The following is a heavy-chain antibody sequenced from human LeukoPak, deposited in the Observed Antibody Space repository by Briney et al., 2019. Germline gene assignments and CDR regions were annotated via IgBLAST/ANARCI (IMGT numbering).Heavy chain of an antibody. CDR1: GGTFSSYA. CDR2: IIPIFGTA. V-gene: IGHV1-69*13. D-gene: IGHD6-19*01. Sequence: SVKVSCKASGGTFSSYAISWVRRAPGQGLEWMGGIIPIFGTANYAQKFQGRVTITADESTSTAYMELSSLRSEDTAVYYCARDRRGIAVAGKNWFDPWGQGTLVTVSS. J-gene: IGHJ5*02. CDR3: ARDRRGIAVAGKNWFDP.